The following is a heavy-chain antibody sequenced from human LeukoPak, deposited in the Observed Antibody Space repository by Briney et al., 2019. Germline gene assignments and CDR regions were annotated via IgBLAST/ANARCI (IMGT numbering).Heavy chain of an antibody. J-gene: IGHJ4*02. CDR2: IIPIFGTA. Sequence: SVKVSCEASGGTFSSYAISWVRQAPGQGLEWMGGIIPIFGTANYAQKFQGRVTITTDESTSTAYMELSSLRSEDTAVYYCARVRDELQLPYYFDYRGQGTLVTVSS. CDR1: GGTFSSYA. CDR3: ARVRDELQLPYYFDY. D-gene: IGHD5-24*01. V-gene: IGHV1-69*05.